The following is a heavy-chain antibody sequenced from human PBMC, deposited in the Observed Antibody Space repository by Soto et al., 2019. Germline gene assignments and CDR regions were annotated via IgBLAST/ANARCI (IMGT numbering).Heavy chain of an antibody. V-gene: IGHV1-8*01. CDR2: MNPNSGNT. CDR1: GYTFTSYD. J-gene: IGHJ5*02. D-gene: IGHD3-9*01. Sequence: GASVKVSCKASGYTFTSYDINWVRQATGQGLEWMGWMNPNSGNTGYAQKFQGRVTMTRNTSISTAYMELSSLRSEDTAVYYCAGGPYDILTGYYMENWFDPWGQGTLVTVSS. CDR3: AGGPYDILTGYYMENWFDP.